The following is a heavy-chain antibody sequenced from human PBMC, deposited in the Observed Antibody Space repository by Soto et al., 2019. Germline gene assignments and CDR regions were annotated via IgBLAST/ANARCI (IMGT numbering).Heavy chain of an antibody. CDR1: GGSFSGYY. CDR2: INHSGST. CDR3: ARGLPYYYDSSGYYPHAPFDY. V-gene: IGHV4-34*01. Sequence: QVQLQQWGAGLLKPSETLSLTCAVYGGSFSGYYWSWIRQPPGKGLEWIGEINHSGSTNYNPSLKSRVTISVDTSKNQFSLKLSSVTAADTAVYYCARGLPYYYDSSGYYPHAPFDYWGQGTLVTVSS. D-gene: IGHD3-22*01. J-gene: IGHJ4*02.